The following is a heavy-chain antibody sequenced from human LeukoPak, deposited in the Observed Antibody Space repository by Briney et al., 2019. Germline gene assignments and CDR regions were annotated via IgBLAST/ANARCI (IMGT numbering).Heavy chain of an antibody. CDR1: GYTFTSFE. Sequence: ASVKVSCKASGYTFTSFEINWVRLTPGQGLEWVGWMNPNTGAAGYAQKFQDRVTMTRDTSSSTAYLDLTRLRSDDTGVYFCATHLIVATMLWGQGTLVTVSS. J-gene: IGHJ4*02. CDR2: MNPNTGAA. D-gene: IGHD2-21*01. V-gene: IGHV1-8*01. CDR3: ATHLIVATML.